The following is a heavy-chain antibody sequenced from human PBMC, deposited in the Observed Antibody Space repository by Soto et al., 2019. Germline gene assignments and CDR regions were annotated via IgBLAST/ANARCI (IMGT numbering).Heavy chain of an antibody. CDR1: GDSVSSNSAA. D-gene: IGHD1-7*01. CDR2: TYYRSKWYN. V-gene: IGHV6-1*01. CDR3: AREGFITGTIYYYYYGMDV. J-gene: IGHJ6*02. Sequence: PTRSLTCGISGDSVSSNSAAWNWIRQSPSRGLEWLGRTYYRSKWYNDYAVSVKSRITINPDTSKNQFSLQLNSVTPEDTAVYYCAREGFITGTIYYYYYGMDVWGQGTTVTVSS.